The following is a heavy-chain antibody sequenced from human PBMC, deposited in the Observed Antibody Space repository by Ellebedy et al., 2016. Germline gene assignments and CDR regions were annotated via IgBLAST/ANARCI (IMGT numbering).Heavy chain of an antibody. CDR1: GFTFSSYA. CDR2: ISGSGGST. V-gene: IGHV3-23*01. CDR3: AKGPEPEGAFDI. J-gene: IGHJ3*02. Sequence: GESLKISXAASGFTFSSYAMSWVRQAPGKGLEWVSAISGSGGSTYYADSVKGRFTISRDNSKNTLYLQMNSLRAEDTAVYYCAKGPEPEGAFDIWGQGTMVTVSS. D-gene: IGHD1-14*01.